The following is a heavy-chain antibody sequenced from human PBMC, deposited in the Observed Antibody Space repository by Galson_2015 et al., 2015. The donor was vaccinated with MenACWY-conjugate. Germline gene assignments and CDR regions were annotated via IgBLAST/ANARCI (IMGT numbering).Heavy chain of an antibody. Sequence: SLRLSCAASGFTFRSYAIHWVRQAPGKGLEWVAVVSFDGSETFYADSVRGRFSISRDDSEKMVHLQMDYLTFEDTAMCYCARETSRRGGPAPRLRAPEFWGQGILVVVSS. CDR3: ARETSRRGGPAPRLRAPEF. J-gene: IGHJ4*02. CDR2: VSFDGSET. CDR1: GFTFRSYA. D-gene: IGHD2-2*01. V-gene: IGHV3-30*01.